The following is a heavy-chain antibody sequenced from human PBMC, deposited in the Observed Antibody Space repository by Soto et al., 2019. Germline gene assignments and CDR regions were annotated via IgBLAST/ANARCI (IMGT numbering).Heavy chain of an antibody. Sequence: SETLSLTCTVSGGSISSYYWSWIRQPPGKGLEWIGYIYYSGSTNYNPSLKSRVTISVDTSKNQFSLKLSSVTAADTAVYYCARGGDYDFWSGYYWENYYYYGMDVWGQGTTVTVSS. CDR2: IYYSGST. J-gene: IGHJ6*02. CDR1: GGSISSYY. V-gene: IGHV4-59*01. CDR3: ARGGDYDFWSGYYWENYYYYGMDV. D-gene: IGHD3-3*01.